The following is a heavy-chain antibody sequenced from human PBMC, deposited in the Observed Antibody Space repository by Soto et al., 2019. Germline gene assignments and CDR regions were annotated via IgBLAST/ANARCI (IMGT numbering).Heavy chain of an antibody. D-gene: IGHD5-18*01. Sequence: PSETLSLTCTVSGGSISSYYWSWIWQPPGKGLEWIGYIYYSGSTNYNPSLKSRVIISVDTSKNQFSLKLSSVTAADTAVYYCARRYGGNLDYWGQRTLVTVSP. CDR3: ARRYGGNLDY. J-gene: IGHJ4*02. CDR2: IYYSGST. V-gene: IGHV4-59*08. CDR1: GGSISSYY.